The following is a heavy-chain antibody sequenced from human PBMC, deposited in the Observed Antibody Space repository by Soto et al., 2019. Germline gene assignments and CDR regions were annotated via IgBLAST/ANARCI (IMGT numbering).Heavy chain of an antibody. Sequence: ASVKFSCKASGERFTTYGISWVRQAPGQGLEWMGWISTYNTNTNYAPKFQGRLLLTTDTSTTTAHMELRSLRPDDTAVYYCARWAGQVRDYGGPFDYWGQGTLVTVSS. D-gene: IGHD4-17*01. CDR3: ARWAGQVRDYGGPFDY. V-gene: IGHV1-18*04. J-gene: IGHJ4*02. CDR2: ISTYNTNT. CDR1: GERFTTYG.